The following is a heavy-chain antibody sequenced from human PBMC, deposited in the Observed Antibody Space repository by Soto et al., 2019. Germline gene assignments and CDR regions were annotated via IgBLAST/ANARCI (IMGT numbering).Heavy chain of an antibody. CDR3: ARGGGVGVAGSAAFDM. D-gene: IGHD3-3*01. V-gene: IGHV1-2*02. CDR1: GYPVTAYY. CDR2: INPATGAA. J-gene: IGHJ3*02. Sequence: QLHLVQSGAVVKKPGASVTVSCSASGYPVTAYYMHWVRQAPGRGLEWMGGINPATGAAKYTQTFQGRVTRTRDTSTSTVFMELRGLTSEDPAVFYWARGGGVGVAGSAAFDMWGQGTLVTVSS.